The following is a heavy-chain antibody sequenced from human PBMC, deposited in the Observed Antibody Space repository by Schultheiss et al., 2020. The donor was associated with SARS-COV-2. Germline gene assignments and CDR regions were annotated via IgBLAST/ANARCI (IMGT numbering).Heavy chain of an antibody. Sequence: SETLSLTCTVSGGSISSGYYWSWIRQPPGKGLEWIGYIYYSGSTNYNPSLKSRVTISVDTSKNQFSLKLSSVTAADTAVYYCARPKGSGWYYYFDYWGQGTLVTVSS. CDR3: ARPKGSGWYYYFDY. D-gene: IGHD6-19*01. CDR2: IYYSGST. CDR1: GGSISSGYY. V-gene: IGHV4-59*08. J-gene: IGHJ4*02.